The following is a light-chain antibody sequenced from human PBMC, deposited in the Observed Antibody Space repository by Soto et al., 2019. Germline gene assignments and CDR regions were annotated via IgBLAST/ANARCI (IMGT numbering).Light chain of an antibody. CDR1: RSNIGTNF. V-gene: IGLV1-47*02. J-gene: IGLJ3*02. CDR2: CNN. CDR3: AAWDDSLSAGV. Sequence: QSVLTQPPSASGAPGQRVTIPCSGSRSNIGTNFVYWYQQFPGTAPRLLIHCNNQRPSGVPDRFSGSKSGTSASLAISGLRSEDEADYYCAAWDDSLSAGVFGGGTKLTVL.